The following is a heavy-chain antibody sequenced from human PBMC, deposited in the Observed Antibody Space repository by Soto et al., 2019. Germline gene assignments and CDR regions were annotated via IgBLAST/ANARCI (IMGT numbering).Heavy chain of an antibody. CDR3: ARGWFSPDV. D-gene: IGHD3-10*01. V-gene: IGHV3-74*01. J-gene: IGHJ6*04. Sequence: EVQLVESGGGLVQPGGSLRLSCAASGFTLSGRSMHWVRQAPGKGLVWVSGIDNAGTDSTYADSVRGRFTSARDNAKNMLYLQMNRLRVEDTAVYYCARGWFSPDVWGKGTTVTVSS. CDR1: GFTLSGRS. CDR2: IDNAGTDS.